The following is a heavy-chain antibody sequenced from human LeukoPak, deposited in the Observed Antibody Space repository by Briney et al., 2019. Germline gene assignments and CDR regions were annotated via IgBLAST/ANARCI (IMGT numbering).Heavy chain of an antibody. CDR3: ARSMVPAAMFDAFDI. V-gene: IGHV5-51*01. D-gene: IGHD2-2*01. J-gene: IGHJ3*02. CDR1: GYSFTSYW. CDR2: IYPGDSDT. Sequence: GESLKISCKGSGYSFTSYWIGWVRQMPGKGLEWMGIIYPGDSDTRYSPSFQGQVTISADKSISTAYLQWSSLKASDTAMYYCARSMVPAAMFDAFDIWGQGTMVTVSS.